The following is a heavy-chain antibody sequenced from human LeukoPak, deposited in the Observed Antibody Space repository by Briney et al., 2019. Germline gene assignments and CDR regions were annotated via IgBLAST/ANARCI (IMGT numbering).Heavy chain of an antibody. CDR2: ISGSGGST. D-gene: IGHD5-12*01. Sequence: GGSLRLSCAASGFTFSSYAMSWVRQAPGKGLEWVSAISGSGGSTYYADSVKGRFTISRDNSKNTLYLQMNSLRAEDTAVYYCAKDSGYDPHAFDIWGQATMVTVSS. V-gene: IGHV3-23*01. CDR1: GFTFSSYA. J-gene: IGHJ3*02. CDR3: AKDSGYDPHAFDI.